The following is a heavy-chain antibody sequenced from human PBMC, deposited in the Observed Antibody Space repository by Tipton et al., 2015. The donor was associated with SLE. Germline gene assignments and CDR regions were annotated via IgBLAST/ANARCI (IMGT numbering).Heavy chain of an antibody. D-gene: IGHD1-1*01. V-gene: IGHV4-61*05. CDR1: GASISSSPYY. CDR3: ARQLASDFRVEY. Sequence: TLSLTCPVSGASISSSPYYWSWIRQPPGKGPEWIGYIYYSGTISYNPSLKGRVTLSVDTSKNQFSLNLTSVTAAGTALYYCARQLASDFRVEYWGQGTQVTVSS. J-gene: IGHJ4*02. CDR2: IYYSGTI.